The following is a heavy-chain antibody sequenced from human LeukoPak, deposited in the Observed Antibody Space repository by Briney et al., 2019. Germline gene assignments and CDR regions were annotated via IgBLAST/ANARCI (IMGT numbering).Heavy chain of an antibody. CDR2: TYYRSKWYN. CDR1: GDSVSSNSAA. D-gene: IGHD1-7*01. CDR3: ARGLSISTGTTIDY. J-gene: IGHJ4*02. Sequence: SQTLSLTCAISGDSVSSNSAAWNWIRQSPSRGLEWLGRTYYRSKWYNDFAVSVKSRITINPDTSKNQFSLQLNSVTPEDTAVYYCARGLSISTGTTIDYWGQGTLVTVSS. V-gene: IGHV6-1*01.